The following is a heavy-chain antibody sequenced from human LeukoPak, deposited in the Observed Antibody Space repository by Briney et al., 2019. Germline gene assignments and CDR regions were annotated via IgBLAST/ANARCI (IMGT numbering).Heavy chain of an antibody. V-gene: IGHV1-18*01. Sequence: ASVKVSCKASGYTFTSYGISWVRQAPGQGLEWMGWISAYNGNTNYAQKLQGRVTMTTDTSTSTAYMELRSLRSDDTAVYYCGRDTAGYCSSTSCFEYFQHWGQGTLVTVSS. CDR2: ISAYNGNT. CDR1: GYTFTSYG. D-gene: IGHD2-2*01. CDR3: GRDTAGYCSSTSCFEYFQH. J-gene: IGHJ1*01.